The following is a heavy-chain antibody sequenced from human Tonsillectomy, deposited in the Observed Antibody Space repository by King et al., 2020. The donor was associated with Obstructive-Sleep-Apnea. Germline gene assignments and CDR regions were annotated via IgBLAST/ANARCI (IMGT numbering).Heavy chain of an antibody. J-gene: IGHJ6*02. CDR3: ASTRGEYDFWSGYYPYGMDV. CDR1: GFTFSSYW. V-gene: IGHV3-7*03. CDR2: IKQDGSEK. D-gene: IGHD3-3*01. Sequence: VQLVESGGGLVQPGGSLRLSCAASGFTFSSYWMSWVRQAPGKGLEWVANIKQDGSEKYYVDSVKGRFTISRDNAKNSLYLQMNSLRAEDTAVYYYASTRGEYDFWSGYYPYGMDVWGQGTTVTVSS.